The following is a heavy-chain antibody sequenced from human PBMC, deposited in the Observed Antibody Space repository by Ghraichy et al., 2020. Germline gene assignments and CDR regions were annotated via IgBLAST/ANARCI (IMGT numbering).Heavy chain of an antibody. V-gene: IGHV3-66*01. CDR1: GFSFSDYS. J-gene: IGHJ4*02. CDR3: TRDGFGSCYN. D-gene: IGHD1-26*01. CDR2: IYGGGHT. Sequence: GGSLRLSCAGSGFSFSDYSMIWVRLTPRKALEWVSVIYGGGHTYYADSVKGRFTISRDNSKNTLYLQMNSLRAGDTAVYYCTRDGFGSCYNWGQGTLVTVSS.